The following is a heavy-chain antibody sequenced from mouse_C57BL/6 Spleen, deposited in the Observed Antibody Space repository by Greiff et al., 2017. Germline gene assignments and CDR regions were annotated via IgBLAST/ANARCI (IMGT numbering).Heavy chain of an antibody. D-gene: IGHD1-1*01. CDR3: ARSHITTVGDY. CDR1: GYTFTDYY. J-gene: IGHJ4*01. V-gene: IGHV1-26*01. CDR2: INPNNGGT. Sequence: EVQLQQSGPELVKPGASVKISCKASGYTFTDYYMNWVKQSHGKSLEWIGDINPNNGGTSYNQKFKGKATLTVDKSSSTAYMELRSLTSEDSAVYYCARSHITTVGDYWGQGTSVTVSS.